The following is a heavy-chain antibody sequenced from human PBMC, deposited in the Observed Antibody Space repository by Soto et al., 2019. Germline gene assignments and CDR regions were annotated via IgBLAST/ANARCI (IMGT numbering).Heavy chain of an antibody. J-gene: IGHJ6*02. D-gene: IGHD6-6*01. CDR1: GYTFTGYY. CDR3: ARKRGWQLGGHYHFHCIDV. V-gene: IGHV1-2*04. Sequence: ASLKVSCKASGYTFTGYYMHWARQAPGQGLEWMGWINPNSGGTNYAQKFQGWVAMTRDTSISTAYMELSRLRSDDTAVYYCARKRGWQLGGHYHFHCIDVLRLGTTVKVCS. CDR2: INPNSGGT.